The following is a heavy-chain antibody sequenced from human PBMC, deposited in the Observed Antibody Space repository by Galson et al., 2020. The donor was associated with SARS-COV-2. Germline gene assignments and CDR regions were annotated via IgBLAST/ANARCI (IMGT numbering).Heavy chain of an antibody. CDR1: GFTFSSYA. V-gene: IGHV3-30*04. Sequence: GESLKISCAASGFTFSSYAMHWVRQAPGKGLEWVAVISYDGSNKYYADSVKGRFTISRDNSKNTLYLQMNSLRAEDTAVYYCAREGITDAFDIWGQGTMVTVSS. CDR3: AREGITDAFDI. D-gene: IGHD3-10*01. J-gene: IGHJ3*02. CDR2: ISYDGSNK.